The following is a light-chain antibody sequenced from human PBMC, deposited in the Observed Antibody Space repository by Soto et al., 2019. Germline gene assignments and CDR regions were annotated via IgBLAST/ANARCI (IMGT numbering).Light chain of an antibody. J-gene: IGKJ4*01. CDR1: QSVSNN. CDR2: GAS. Sequence: EIVLTQSPATLSVSPGXRAALSCRASQSVSNNLAWYQQRPGQPPRLLIFGASTRATGIPARFSGSGSEAEFALTISTLQSEDFAVYYCQQYSVWPLTFGGGTKVDTK. CDR3: QQYSVWPLT. V-gene: IGKV3D-15*01.